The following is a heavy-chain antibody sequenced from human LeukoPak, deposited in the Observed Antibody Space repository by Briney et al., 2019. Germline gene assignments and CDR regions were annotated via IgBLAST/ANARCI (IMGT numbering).Heavy chain of an antibody. CDR1: GGSISSSSYY. D-gene: IGHD6-19*01. V-gene: IGHV4-39*07. CDR2: IYYSGST. CDR3: ARVYSSGWYVGWFDP. J-gene: IGHJ5*02. Sequence: PSETLSLTCTVSGGSISSSSYYWGWIRQPPGKGLEWIGSIYYSGSTYYNPSLKRRVTISVDTSKNQFSLKLSSVTAADTAVYYCARVYSSGWYVGWFDPWGQETLVTVSS.